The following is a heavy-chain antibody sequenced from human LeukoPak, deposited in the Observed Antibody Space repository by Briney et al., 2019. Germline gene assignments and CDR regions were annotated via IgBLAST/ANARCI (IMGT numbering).Heavy chain of an antibody. V-gene: IGHV4-30-2*01. D-gene: IGHD2-2*01. CDR2: IYHSGST. J-gene: IGHJ4*02. CDR3: ARDGNCSSTSCPFDY. Sequence: SETLSLTCTVSGGSISSGGYYWSWIRQPPGKGLEWIGYIYHSGSTYYDPSLKSRVTISVDRSKNQFSLKLSSVTAADTAVYYCARDGNCSSTSCPFDYWGQGTLVTVSS. CDR1: GGSISSGGYY.